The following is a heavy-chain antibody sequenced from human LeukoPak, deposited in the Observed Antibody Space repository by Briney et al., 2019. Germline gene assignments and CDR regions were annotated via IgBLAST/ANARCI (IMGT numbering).Heavy chain of an antibody. J-gene: IGHJ5*02. CDR2: IDPNSGGT. V-gene: IGHV1-2*06. D-gene: IGHD3-22*01. CDR1: GYTFTGYY. CDR3: ARDFYDSSAYGASDWFDP. Sequence: ASVKVSCKASGYTFTGYYMHWVRQAPGQGLEWMGRIDPNSGGTHYAQKFHGRVTMTRDTSVSTAYMGLSRLRSDDTAVYYCARDFYDSSAYGASDWFDPWGQGTLVTVSS.